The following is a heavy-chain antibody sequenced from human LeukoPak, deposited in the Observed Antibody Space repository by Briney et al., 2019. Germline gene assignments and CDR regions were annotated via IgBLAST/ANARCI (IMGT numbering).Heavy chain of an antibody. J-gene: IGHJ4*02. CDR1: GFTFSNYW. Sequence: PGGSLRPSCAASGFTFSNYWIHWVRQAPGKGLVWVSRFNGDGVSTTYPDSVKGRFTISSDNAKNTLYLQMNSLRAEDTAVYYCARGTGTTFDYWGQGTLVTVSS. CDR3: ARGTGTTFDY. V-gene: IGHV3-74*01. D-gene: IGHD1-1*01. CDR2: FNGDGVST.